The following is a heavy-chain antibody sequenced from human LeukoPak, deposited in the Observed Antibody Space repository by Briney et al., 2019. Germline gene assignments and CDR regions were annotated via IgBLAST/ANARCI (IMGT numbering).Heavy chain of an antibody. V-gene: IGHV4-4*07. CDR2: IYSSGST. J-gene: IGHJ4*02. Sequence: SETLSLTCTVSGASISTYHWSWIRQPAGKGLEWIGRIYSSGSTNYNPSLKSRVTMSVDTSRNQFSLKLSSGTAADTAVYYCARDYDKAFDYWGQGTLVTVS. D-gene: IGHD3-9*01. CDR3: ARDYDKAFDY. CDR1: GASISTYH.